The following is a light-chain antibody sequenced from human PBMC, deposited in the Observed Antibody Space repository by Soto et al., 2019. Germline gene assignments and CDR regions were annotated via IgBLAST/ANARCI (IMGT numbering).Light chain of an antibody. V-gene: IGLV2-11*01. J-gene: IGLJ1*01. CDR3: CSYEGTYTSFV. CDR1: ISDVGGYNY. Sequence: QSARTPPGSVCGSPGQSFTISCTGSISDVGGYNYVSWYQQQPGKAPKLLIYDVTIRTSGVSARFSGSKSGNTASLTISGLQAEDAADYFCCSYEGTYTSFVFGTGTKVTVL. CDR2: DVT.